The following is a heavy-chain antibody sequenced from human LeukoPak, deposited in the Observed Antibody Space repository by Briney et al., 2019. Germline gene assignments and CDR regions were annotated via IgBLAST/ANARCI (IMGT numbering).Heavy chain of an antibody. CDR1: GYTFTSYV. D-gene: IGHD3-3*01. CDR3: ARVHASITIFGVVTQDAFDI. Sequence: ASVNVSCKASGYTFTSYVINWVRQATGQGLEGMGWMNPNSGNTGYAQKFQGRVTMTRNTSISTAYMELSSLRSEDTAVYYCARVHASITIFGVVTQDAFDIWGQGTMVTVSS. J-gene: IGHJ3*02. V-gene: IGHV1-8*01. CDR2: MNPNSGNT.